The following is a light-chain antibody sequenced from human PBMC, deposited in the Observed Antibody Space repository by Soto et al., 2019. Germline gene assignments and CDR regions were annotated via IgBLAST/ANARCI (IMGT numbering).Light chain of an antibody. V-gene: IGKV3-11*01. CDR3: QQRSNLAAYT. J-gene: IGKJ2*01. Sequence: EIVLTQSPATLSLSPGERATLSCRASQSVSSYLAWYQQKPGQAPRLLIYDASNRATGIPARFSGSGSGTDFPLTISSLEPEDFAVYYCQQRSNLAAYTFGQGTKLEIK. CDR2: DAS. CDR1: QSVSSY.